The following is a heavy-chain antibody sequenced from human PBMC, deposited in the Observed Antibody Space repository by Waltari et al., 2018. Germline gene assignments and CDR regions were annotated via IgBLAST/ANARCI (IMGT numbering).Heavy chain of an antibody. D-gene: IGHD3-10*01. J-gene: IGHJ6*02. CDR3: ARARITMVQGVIPQPQYYYYGMDV. V-gene: IGHV1-69*06. Sequence: QVQLVQSGAEVKKPGSSVKVSCKASGGTFSSYAISWVRQAPGQGLEGRGGIIPIFGTPNDDQKFQGRGTITADKSTSTAYMELSSLRSEDTAVYYCARARITMVQGVIPQPQYYYYGMDVWGQGTTVTVSS. CDR1: GGTFSSYA. CDR2: IIPIFGTP.